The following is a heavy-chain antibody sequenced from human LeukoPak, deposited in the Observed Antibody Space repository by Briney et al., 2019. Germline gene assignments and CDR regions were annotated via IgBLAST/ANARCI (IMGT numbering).Heavy chain of an antibody. CDR3: ARINHDYGEGGDVDY. Sequence: ASVKVSCKASGYTFTSYDINWVRQATGQVLEWMGWMNPNSGNTGYAQKFQGRVTMTRNTSIGTAYMELSSLRSEDTAVYYCARINHDYGEGGDVDYWGQGTLVTVSS. D-gene: IGHD4-17*01. CDR2: MNPNSGNT. CDR1: GYTFTSYD. J-gene: IGHJ4*02. V-gene: IGHV1-8*01.